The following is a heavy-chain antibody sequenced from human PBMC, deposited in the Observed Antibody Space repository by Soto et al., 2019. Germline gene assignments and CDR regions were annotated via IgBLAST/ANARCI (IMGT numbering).Heavy chain of an antibody. J-gene: IGHJ4*02. CDR2: IIPIFGTA. CDR3: ARDGGRHSGGIDY. CDR1: GGTFSSYS. V-gene: IGHV1-69*01. D-gene: IGHD1-26*01. Sequence: QVQLVQSGAEVKKPGSSVKVSCKASGGTFSSYSINWVRQAPGQGLEWMGEIIPIFGTANYAQKFQGRVTITADESTSTAYMELSSLRSEDAAVYYCARDGGRHSGGIDYWGQGSLVTVSS.